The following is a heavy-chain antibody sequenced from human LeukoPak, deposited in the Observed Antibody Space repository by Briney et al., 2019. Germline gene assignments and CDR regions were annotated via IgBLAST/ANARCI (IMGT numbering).Heavy chain of an antibody. Sequence: GGSLRLSCAASGFTVSSNYMSWVRQAPGKGLEWVSVIYSGGSTYYADSVKGRFTISRDNSKNTLYLQMNSLRAEDTAVYYCATMGIRMDDSSGYSTGWGQGTLVTVSS. J-gene: IGHJ4*02. CDR3: ATMGIRMDDSSGYSTG. CDR1: GFTVSSNY. CDR2: IYSGGST. D-gene: IGHD3-22*01. V-gene: IGHV3-53*01.